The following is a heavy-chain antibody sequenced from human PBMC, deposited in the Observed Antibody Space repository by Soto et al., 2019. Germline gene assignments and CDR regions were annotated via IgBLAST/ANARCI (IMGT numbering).Heavy chain of an antibody. D-gene: IGHD4-17*01. V-gene: IGHV1-18*04. J-gene: IGHJ1*01. Sequence: QVQLVQSGPDLKRPGASMKVSCKASGYTFTSYGISWVRQAPGQGLEWMAWISPLKGRTQYSQKAQGRVTLSTDTSSNTAYMEMTTLRVDDTAVYYGAMDYGDRPEYFKHCGHGPLVTVS. CDR2: ISPLKGRT. CDR1: GYTFTSYG. CDR3: AMDYGDRPEYFKH.